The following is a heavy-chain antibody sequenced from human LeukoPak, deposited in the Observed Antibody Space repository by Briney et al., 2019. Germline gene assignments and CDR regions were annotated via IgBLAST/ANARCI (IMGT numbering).Heavy chain of an antibody. CDR2: IYQDGRGK. CDR3: ARPAVEYCSSTSCHNYFEY. D-gene: IGHD2-2*01. J-gene: IGHJ4*02. Sequence: GGALRLSCAASRFTFSRYLLSGVRQAPGKGLAWVADIYQDGRGKYYVDSVKGRFTISRDNAKNSLYLQMNSLRAEDTAVFYCARPAVEYCSSTSCHNYFEYWGQGTLVTVSS. V-gene: IGHV3-7*01. CDR1: RFTFSRYL.